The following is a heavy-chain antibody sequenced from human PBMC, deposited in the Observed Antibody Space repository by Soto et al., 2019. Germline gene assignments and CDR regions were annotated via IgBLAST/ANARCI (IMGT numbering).Heavy chain of an antibody. D-gene: IGHD3-22*01. CDR3: ARGGSGYTWFNEF. J-gene: IGHJ4*02. V-gene: IGHV3-23*01. CDR1: GFTFNTNA. Sequence: EVQLLESGGGLVQPGGSLRLSCAASGFTFNTNAMSWVRQAPGKGLEWVSTITAIGGGTYYADSVKGRFTISRDTSGNTLHLQMNSLRAEDTAIYYCARGGSGYTWFNEFWGQGTLVTVSS. CDR2: ITAIGGGT.